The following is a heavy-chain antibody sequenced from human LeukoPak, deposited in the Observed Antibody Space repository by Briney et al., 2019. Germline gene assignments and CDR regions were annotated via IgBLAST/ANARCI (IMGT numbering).Heavy chain of an antibody. CDR1: GGSVSSADYY. Sequence: SETLSLTCTVSGGSVSSADYYWSWIRHPPGKALEWIGYIYHTGSNNYKYSLKSRVTISVDTPKNQFSLKLSSVTAADTAVYYCARAAAAGTLGFGYWGQGTLVTVSS. J-gene: IGHJ4*02. CDR3: ARAAAAGTLGFGY. V-gene: IGHV4-61*08. CDR2: IYHTGSN. D-gene: IGHD6-13*01.